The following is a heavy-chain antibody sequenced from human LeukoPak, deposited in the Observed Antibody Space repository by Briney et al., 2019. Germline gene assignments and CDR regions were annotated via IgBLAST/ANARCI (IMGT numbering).Heavy chain of an antibody. D-gene: IGHD2-2*01. J-gene: IGHJ6*02. V-gene: IGHV4-34*01. CDR3: ARVCLWGGSCYVYYNGMDV. Sequence: SETLSLTCAVYGGSFNGYSWSWIRQPPGKGLEWIGEINHNGGTNYNPSLKSRVTISVDTSKNQFSLKLRSVTAADTAVYYCARVCLWGGSCYVYYNGMDVWGQGTTVTVSS. CDR1: GGSFNGYS. CDR2: INHNGGT.